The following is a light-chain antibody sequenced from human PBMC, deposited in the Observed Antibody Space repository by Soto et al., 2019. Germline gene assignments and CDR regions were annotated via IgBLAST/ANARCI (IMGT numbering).Light chain of an antibody. V-gene: IGKV1-39*01. J-gene: IGKJ2*01. CDR1: QSISTY. Sequence: DIPMTQSPSSLSASAGDRVTITCRASQSISTYLNWYQQKPGKAPKLLISAASSLQSGVPSRFSGSGSGTHFTLTITTLQPEDFATYYCQQTYRTPYTFGPGTKLEIK. CDR2: AAS. CDR3: QQTYRTPYT.